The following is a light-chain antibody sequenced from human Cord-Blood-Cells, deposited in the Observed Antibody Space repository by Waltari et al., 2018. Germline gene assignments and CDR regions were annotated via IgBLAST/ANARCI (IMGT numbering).Light chain of an antibody. CDR1: PSLLQSNGYNY. CDR3: MQALQTPT. CDR2: WGS. Sequence: IVMTQSPLSLPVIPGEPASISCRFSPSLLQSNGYNYLDWYLQKPGQSPLLLIYWGSNRASRVPDRFSGSASGTDFTLKISRVEAEDVGVYYCMQALQTPTFGQGTKVEIK. V-gene: IGKV2-28*01. J-gene: IGKJ1*01.